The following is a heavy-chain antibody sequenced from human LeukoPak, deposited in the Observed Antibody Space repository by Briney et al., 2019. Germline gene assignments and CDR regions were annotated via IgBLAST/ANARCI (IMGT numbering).Heavy chain of an antibody. D-gene: IGHD2-2*01. V-gene: IGHV4-59*01. Sequence: SETLSLTCTGSGGSMDNYYWSWIRQPPGKGLEWIGYIFYSGSTNYNPSLKSRVTMSVDTSKNQFSLNLSSVTAADTAVYYCARDAGVTSDRDYYSMDVWGKGTTVTVSS. J-gene: IGHJ6*03. CDR3: ARDAGVTSDRDYYSMDV. CDR1: GGSMDNYY. CDR2: IFYSGST.